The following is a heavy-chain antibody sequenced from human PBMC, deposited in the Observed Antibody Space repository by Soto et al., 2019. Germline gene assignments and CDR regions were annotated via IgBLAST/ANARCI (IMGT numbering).Heavy chain of an antibody. V-gene: IGHV2-5*02. CDR1: GFSLSTSGVG. CDR3: AHIRGEYCSGGSCLGELYFDY. J-gene: IGHJ4*02. Sequence: QITLKESGPTLVKPTQTLTLTCTFSGFSLSTSGVGVGWIRQPPGKALEWLALIYWDDDKRYSPSLKSRLTITKDTSKNPLVLTMTNMDPVDTDTYYCAHIRGEYCSGGSCLGELYFDYWGQGTLVTVSS. CDR2: IYWDDDK. D-gene: IGHD2-15*01.